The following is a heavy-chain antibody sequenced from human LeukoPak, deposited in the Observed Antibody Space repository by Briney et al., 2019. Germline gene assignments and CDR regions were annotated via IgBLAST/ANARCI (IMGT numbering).Heavy chain of an antibody. CDR1: GGSFSGYY. J-gene: IGHJ3*02. CDR3: ASRLGYSSSWRRLLFPSYDAFDI. V-gene: IGHV4-59*01. CDR2: THYSGST. D-gene: IGHD6-13*01. Sequence: PSETLSLTCAVYGGSFSGYYWSWLRQPPGKGLEYIGYTHYSGSTNYNPSLKSRVTISLDTSGNQFSLKLSSVTAADTAVYYCASRLGYSSSWRRLLFPSYDAFDIWGQGTMVTVSS.